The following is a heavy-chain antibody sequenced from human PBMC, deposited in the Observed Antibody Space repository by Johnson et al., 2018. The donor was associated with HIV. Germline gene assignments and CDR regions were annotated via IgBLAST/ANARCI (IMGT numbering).Heavy chain of an antibody. Sequence: VQLVESGGGLVKPGGSLRLSCAASGITFSNAWMSWVRQAPGKGLEWVGRIKSKVDGGTTDFPAPVKGRFSISRDDSKNTVYLQMNSLRAEDTAVYYCARDILEYSSSVPDAFDIWGQGTMVTVSS. CDR1: GITFSNAW. D-gene: IGHD6-6*01. V-gene: IGHV3-15*01. CDR3: ARDILEYSSSVPDAFDI. J-gene: IGHJ3*02. CDR2: IKSKVDGGTT.